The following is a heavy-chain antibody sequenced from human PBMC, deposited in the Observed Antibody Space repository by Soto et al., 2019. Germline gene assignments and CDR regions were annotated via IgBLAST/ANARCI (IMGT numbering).Heavy chain of an antibody. J-gene: IGHJ6*02. CDR1: GFTFSSYA. CDR3: AKADTAMVTTTYYYGMDV. CDR2: ISGSGGST. Sequence: PGGSLRLSCAASGFTFSSYAMSWVRQAPGKGLEWVSAISGSGGSTYYADSVKGQFTISRDNSKNTLYLQMNSLRAEDTAVYYCAKADTAMVTTTYYYGMDVWGQGTTVTVSS. V-gene: IGHV3-23*01. D-gene: IGHD5-18*01.